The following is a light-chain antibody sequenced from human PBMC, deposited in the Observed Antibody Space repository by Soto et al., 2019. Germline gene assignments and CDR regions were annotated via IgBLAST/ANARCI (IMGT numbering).Light chain of an antibody. CDR1: SSDVGGYNY. CDR2: DVG. Sequence: QSALTQPASVSGSPGQSITISCTGTSSDVGGYNYVSWYQQHPVKAPKLMIYDVGNRPSGVSNRFSGSKSGNTASLTISGLQAEDEADYYCSSYTSSSTYVVFGGGTKLTVL. J-gene: IGLJ2*01. CDR3: SSYTSSSTYVV. V-gene: IGLV2-14*01.